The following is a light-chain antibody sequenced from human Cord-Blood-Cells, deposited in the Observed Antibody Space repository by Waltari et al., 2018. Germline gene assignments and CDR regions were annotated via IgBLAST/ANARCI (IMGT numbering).Light chain of an antibody. V-gene: IGKV1-33*01. Sequence: DIQMTQSPSSLSASVGDRVTITCQASQYISNYLNWYQQKPGKAPKLLIYEASNLETGVPSSVSGSGSGTDFTFTISSLQPEDIATYYCQQYDNLPLTFGGGTKVEIK. CDR3: QQYDNLPLT. CDR2: EAS. J-gene: IGKJ4*01. CDR1: QYISNY.